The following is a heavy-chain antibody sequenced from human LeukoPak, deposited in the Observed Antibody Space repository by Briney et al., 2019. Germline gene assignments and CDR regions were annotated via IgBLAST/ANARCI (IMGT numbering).Heavy chain of an antibody. Sequence: GGSLRLSCAASGFTFSSYGMSWVRQAPGKGLEWVSAISGSGGSTYYADSVKGRFTISRDNSKNTLYLQMNSLRAEDTAVYYCAKEGILWFGELAYFDYWGQGTLVTVSS. CDR3: AKEGILWFGELAYFDY. D-gene: IGHD3-10*01. J-gene: IGHJ4*02. CDR2: ISGSGGST. CDR1: GFTFSSYG. V-gene: IGHV3-23*01.